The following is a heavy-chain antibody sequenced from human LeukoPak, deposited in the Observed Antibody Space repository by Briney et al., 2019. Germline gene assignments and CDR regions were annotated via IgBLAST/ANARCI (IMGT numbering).Heavy chain of an antibody. D-gene: IGHD4-17*01. CDR1: GGSINSYY. J-gene: IGHJ4*02. Sequence: ETLSLTCPVSGGSINSYYWSWIRQPPGKGLECISVIYSGGSTDYADSVKGRLTISRDNSKNTLYLQMNSLRAEDTAVYYCARVVDHDYGDYYLDYWGQGTLVTVSS. CDR3: ARVVDHDYGDYYLDY. V-gene: IGHV3-53*01. CDR2: IYSGGST.